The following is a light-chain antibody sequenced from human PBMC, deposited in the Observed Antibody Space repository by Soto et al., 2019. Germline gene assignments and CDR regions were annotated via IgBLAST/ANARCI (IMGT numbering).Light chain of an antibody. J-gene: IGKJ2*01. CDR2: DAS. CDR1: QSVSSY. CDR3: QHYNNWPFT. V-gene: IGKV3-11*01. Sequence: EIVLTQSPATLSLSPGERATLSCWASQSVSSYLAWYQQKPGQAPRLLIYDASNRATGIPARFSGSGSGTDFTLTISSLEPEDFAVYYCQHYNNWPFTFGQGTKLEIK.